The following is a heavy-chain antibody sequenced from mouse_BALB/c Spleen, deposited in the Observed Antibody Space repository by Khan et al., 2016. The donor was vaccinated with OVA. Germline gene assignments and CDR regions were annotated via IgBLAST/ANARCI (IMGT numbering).Heavy chain of an antibody. CDR1: GFTFSSFS. V-gene: IGHV5-9*03. CDR2: ISSGGDNT. CDR3: ARANYGTFAY. Sequence: EVELVESGGGLVKPGGSLKLSCAASGFTFSSFSMSWVRQTPGTRLEWVATISSGGDNTFYSDSVKGRFTISRDNAKNNLSLQMRSLRSEDTALYYCARANYGTFAYWGQGTLVTVSA. D-gene: IGHD2-1*01. J-gene: IGHJ3*01.